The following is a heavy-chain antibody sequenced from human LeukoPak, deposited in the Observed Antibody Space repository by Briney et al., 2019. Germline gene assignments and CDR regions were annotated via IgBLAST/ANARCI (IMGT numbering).Heavy chain of an antibody. CDR3: AKKTYYYDSSGYEIDY. CDR2: ISGSGGST. CDR1: GFTFSSYG. Sequence: GGSLRLSCAASGFTFSSYGMSWVRQAPGKGLEWVSAISGSGGSTYYADSVKGRFTISRDNSKNTLYLQMNSLRAEDTAVYYCAKKTYYYDSSGYEIDYWGQGTLVTVSS. D-gene: IGHD3-22*01. J-gene: IGHJ4*02. V-gene: IGHV3-23*01.